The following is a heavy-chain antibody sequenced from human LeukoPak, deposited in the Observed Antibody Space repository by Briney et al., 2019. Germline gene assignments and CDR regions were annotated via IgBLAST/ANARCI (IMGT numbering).Heavy chain of an antibody. CDR1: GFTFSSYT. CDR3: AREWGPAAMAHTLN. J-gene: IGHJ4*02. CDR2: ISSSGSYM. D-gene: IGHD2-2*01. V-gene: IGHV3-21*01. Sequence: KPGGSLRLSCVVSGFTFSSYTMNWVRQAPGRGLEWVSSISSSGSYMFYADSVKGRFTISRDNAKNSLYLQMNSLRAEDTAVYYCAREWGPAAMAHTLNWGQGTLGTVSS.